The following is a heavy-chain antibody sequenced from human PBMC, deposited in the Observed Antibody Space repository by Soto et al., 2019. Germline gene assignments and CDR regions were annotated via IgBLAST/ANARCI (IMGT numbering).Heavy chain of an antibody. V-gene: IGHV4-4*02. J-gene: IGHJ5*01. CDR1: GAPISTGNW. D-gene: IGHD3-22*01. Sequence: QVHLQESGPRLVQSSGTLSLTCGVSGAPISTGNWWTWVRQSPGKGLEWIGESYHGGNTNYRPSLMSRVTISVDKSNNQFSLRLTSVTAADTAVYYCARHSAYYYDSSAYYDSWGQGILVTVSS. CDR2: SYHGGNT. CDR3: ARHSAYYYDSSAYYDS.